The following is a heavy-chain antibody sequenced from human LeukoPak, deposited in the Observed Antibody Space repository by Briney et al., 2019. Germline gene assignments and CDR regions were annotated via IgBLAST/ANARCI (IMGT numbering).Heavy chain of an antibody. J-gene: IGHJ4*02. D-gene: IGHD6-13*01. Sequence: SVKVSCKASGGTFSSYAISWVRQAPGQGLEWMGGIIPIFGTANYAQKFQGRVTITTDESTSTAYMELSSLRSEDTAVYYCARSNGIAAAAPLYFDYWGQGTLVTVS. CDR1: GGTFSSYA. CDR2: IIPIFGTA. V-gene: IGHV1-69*05. CDR3: ARSNGIAAAAPLYFDY.